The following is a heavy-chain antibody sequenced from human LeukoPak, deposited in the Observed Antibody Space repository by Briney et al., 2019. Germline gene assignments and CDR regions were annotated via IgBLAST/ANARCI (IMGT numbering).Heavy chain of an antibody. CDR1: GFTFSSYG. J-gene: IGHJ4*02. V-gene: IGHV3-30*02. CDR3: AKDLDIVVVPAANSVDY. CDR2: IRYDGSNK. Sequence: PGGSLRLSCAASGFTFSSYGMHWVRRAPGKGLEWVAFIRYDGSNKYYADSVKGRFTISRDNSKNTLYLQMNSLRAEDTAVYYCAKDLDIVVVPAANSVDYWGQGTLVTVSS. D-gene: IGHD2-2*03.